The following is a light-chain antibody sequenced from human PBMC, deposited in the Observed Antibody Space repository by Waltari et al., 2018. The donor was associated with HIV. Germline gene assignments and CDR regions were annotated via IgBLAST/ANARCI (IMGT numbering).Light chain of an antibody. Sequence: QSALTQPASVSGSSGQSITISCTGTSSDVGSYNLVSWYQQHPGKAPKLRIDEGSKRPSGVSNRFSGSKSGNTASLTISGLQAEDEADYYCCSYAGSSTLVFGGGTKLTVL. CDR2: EGS. CDR1: SSDVGSYNL. V-gene: IGLV2-23*01. CDR3: CSYAGSSTLV. J-gene: IGLJ2*01.